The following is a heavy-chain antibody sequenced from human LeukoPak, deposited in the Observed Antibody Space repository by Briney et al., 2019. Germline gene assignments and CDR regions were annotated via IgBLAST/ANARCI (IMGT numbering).Heavy chain of an antibody. CDR2: IYTGDYDT. J-gene: IGHJ4*02. V-gene: IGHV5-51*01. D-gene: IGHD7-27*01. CDR1: GYRFTSYW. CDR3: ARHETGELFFDY. Sequence: GESLKISCKGSGYRFTSYWIGWVRQMPGKGLEWMGIIYTGDYDTRYSPSLQGQVTISADKSISTAYLQWSSLKASDTSMYYCARHETGELFFDYWGQGTLVTVSS.